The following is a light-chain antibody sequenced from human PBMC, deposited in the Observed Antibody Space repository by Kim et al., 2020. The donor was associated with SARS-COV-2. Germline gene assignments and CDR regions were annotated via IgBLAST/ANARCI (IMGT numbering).Light chain of an antibody. V-gene: IGKV2-28*01. CDR3: MQALQTPMYT. CDR2: LGS. Sequence: PASISCRSSQSLLYSNGYTYLNWYLQKPGQSPQLLIYLGSNRASGVPDRFSGSGSGTDFTLKISRVEAEDVGIYYCMQALQTPMYTFGQGTKLEI. CDR1: QSLLYSNGYTY. J-gene: IGKJ2*01.